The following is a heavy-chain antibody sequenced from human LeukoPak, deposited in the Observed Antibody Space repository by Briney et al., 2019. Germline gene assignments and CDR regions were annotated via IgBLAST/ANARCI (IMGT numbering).Heavy chain of an antibody. Sequence: PGGSLRLSCAASGFIFSTCAMTWFRQAPGKGLEWVSAINGSGGSTYYAHSVKGRFTISRDNARHALYLQMNSLRADDTAVYYCAKTPRGYIYVPDYWGQGTLVTVSS. J-gene: IGHJ4*02. D-gene: IGHD5-18*01. CDR2: INGSGGST. CDR3: AKTPRGYIYVPDY. CDR1: GFIFSTCA. V-gene: IGHV3-23*01.